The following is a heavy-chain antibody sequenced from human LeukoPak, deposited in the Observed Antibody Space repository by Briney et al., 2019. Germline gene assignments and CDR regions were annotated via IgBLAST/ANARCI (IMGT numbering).Heavy chain of an antibody. Sequence: ASVKVSCNTSGYSENFYGITWVRQVAGQGLEWMGWISAQHGQTEYAPNSQDRVTMTTDTSTSTAYMELRSLRSDDTAVYYCARDRDWNDSAVDYWGQGTLVTVSS. CDR3: ARDRDWNDSAVDY. CDR1: GYSENFYG. V-gene: IGHV1-18*01. D-gene: IGHD1-1*01. CDR2: ISAQHGQT. J-gene: IGHJ4*02.